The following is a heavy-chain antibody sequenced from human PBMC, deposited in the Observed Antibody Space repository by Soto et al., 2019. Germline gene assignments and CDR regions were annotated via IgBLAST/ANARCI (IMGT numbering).Heavy chain of an antibody. J-gene: IGHJ6*02. CDR1: GFTVSSYG. Sequence: PGGSLRLSCAASGFTVSSYGMHWVRQAPGKGLEWVAVIWYDGSNKYYADSVKGRFTISRDNSKNTLYLQMNSLRAEDTAVYYCARGTRWYCSGGSCPSYGMDVWGQVTTVTASS. CDR3: ARGTRWYCSGGSCPSYGMDV. D-gene: IGHD2-15*01. V-gene: IGHV3-33*01. CDR2: IWYDGSNK.